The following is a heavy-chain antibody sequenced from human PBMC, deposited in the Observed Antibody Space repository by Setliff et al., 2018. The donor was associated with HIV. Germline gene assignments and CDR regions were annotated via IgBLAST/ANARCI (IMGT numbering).Heavy chain of an antibody. Sequence: GESLKISCAASRFTFSTYAMSWVRQAPGKGLEWVSIVSGSAFSTYYADSVKGRFTISRDNSKNTLYLQMNSLRAEDTAVYYCAKGFQRFYYYYGMDVWGQGTTVTVSS. CDR2: VSGSAFST. V-gene: IGHV3-23*01. J-gene: IGHJ6*02. CDR3: AKGFQRFYYYYGMDV. CDR1: RFTFSTYA.